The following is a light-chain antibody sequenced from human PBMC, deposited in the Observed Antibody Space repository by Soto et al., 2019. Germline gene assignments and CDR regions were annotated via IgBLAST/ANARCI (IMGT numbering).Light chain of an antibody. V-gene: IGLV1-40*01. Sequence: QSVLTQPPSVSGAPGQRVTISSTGSSSNIGAGYDVHWYQQLPGTAPKLLIYGNSNRPSGVPDRFSGSKSGTSASLAITGLQAEDEADYYCQSYDSSLSCSVVFGGGTNLTVL. J-gene: IGLJ2*01. CDR3: QSYDSSLSCSVV. CDR1: SSNIGAGYD. CDR2: GNS.